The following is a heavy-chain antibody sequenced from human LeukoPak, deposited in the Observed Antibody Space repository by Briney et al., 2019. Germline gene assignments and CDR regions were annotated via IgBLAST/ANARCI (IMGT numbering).Heavy chain of an antibody. CDR1: RGSISSYY. J-gene: IGHJ4*02. V-gene: IGHV4-59*01. D-gene: IGHD3-3*01. CDR2: IDNSGNT. CDR3: ARGRITIFGVVIPHFDN. Sequence: PSETLSLTCTVSRGSISSYYWSWIRQPPGKGLEWIGYIDNSGNTNSNPSLKSRVTMSVDTSKNRFSLKLSSVIAADTAVYYCARGRITIFGVVIPHFDNWGQGTLVTVSS.